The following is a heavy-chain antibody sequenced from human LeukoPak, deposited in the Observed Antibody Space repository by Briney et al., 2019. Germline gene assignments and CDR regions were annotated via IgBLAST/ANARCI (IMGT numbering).Heavy chain of an antibody. D-gene: IGHD2-2*02. J-gene: IGHJ6*03. CDR2: IYPGDSDT. Sequence: GESLKISCKGSGYSFTSYWIGWVRQMPGKGLDWMGIIYPGDSDTRYSPSFQGQVTISAAKSISTAYLQWSSLKASDTAMYYCARLRRNCSSTSCYRVGYYYHMDVWGKGTTVTVSS. CDR3: ARLRRNCSSTSCYRVGYYYHMDV. CDR1: GYSFTSYW. V-gene: IGHV5-51*01.